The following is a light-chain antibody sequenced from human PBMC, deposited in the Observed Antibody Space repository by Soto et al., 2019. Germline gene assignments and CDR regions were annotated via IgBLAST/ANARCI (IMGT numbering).Light chain of an antibody. Sequence: EIVLTQSPGTLSLSPGERATLSCRASQSVSSSYLAWYQQKPGQAPRLLIYGASSRATGIPDRFSGSGSGTDFTLTISRLESEAFAVYCCQQYGSSPPLFTFGPGTKVDIK. CDR3: QQYGSSPPLFT. CDR2: GAS. CDR1: QSVSSSY. V-gene: IGKV3-20*01. J-gene: IGKJ3*01.